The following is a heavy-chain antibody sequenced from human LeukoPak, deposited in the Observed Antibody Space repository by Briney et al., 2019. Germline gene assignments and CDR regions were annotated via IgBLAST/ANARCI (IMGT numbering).Heavy chain of an antibody. V-gene: IGHV1-46*01. CDR2: INPSGGST. CDR1: GYTFTGYY. J-gene: IGHJ4*02. CDR3: ALNYDYVWGSYPSGPFDY. Sequence: ASVKVSCKASGYTFTGYYMHWARQAPGQGLEWMGIINPSGGSTSYAQKFQGRVTMTRDTSTSTVYMELSSLRSEDTAVYYCALNYDYVWGSYPSGPFDYWGQGTLVTVSS. D-gene: IGHD3-16*02.